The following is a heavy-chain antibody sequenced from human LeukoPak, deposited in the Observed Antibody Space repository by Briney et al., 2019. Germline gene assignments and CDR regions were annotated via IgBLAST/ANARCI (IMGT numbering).Heavy chain of an antibody. D-gene: IGHD6-13*01. CDR1: GGTFSSYA. V-gene: IGHV1-69*05. CDR2: IIPIFGAA. Sequence: SVKVSCKASGGTFSSYAISWVRQAPGQGLEWMGRIIPIFGAANYAQKFQGRVTITTDESTSTAYMELSSLRSEDTAVYYCAREGNSYSSSEYYYYYMDVWGKGTTVTVSS. CDR3: AREGNSYSSSEYYYYYMDV. J-gene: IGHJ6*03.